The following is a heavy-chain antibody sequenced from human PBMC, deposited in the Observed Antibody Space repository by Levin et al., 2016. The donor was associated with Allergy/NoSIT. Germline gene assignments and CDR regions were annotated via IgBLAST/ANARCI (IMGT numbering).Heavy chain of an antibody. D-gene: IGHD1-26*01. Sequence: GGSLRLSCAASGFSFSSYGMSWVRQAPGQGLEWISSISGTGRSRYYADSVKGRFTISRDNSKNTLYLQLNSLRVEDAAVYFCAKDLYSGRQVGSYFFDYWGQGSLVTVSS. CDR1: GFSFSSYG. V-gene: IGHV3-23*01. J-gene: IGHJ4*02. CDR3: AKDLYSGRQVGSYFFDY. CDR2: ISGTGRSR.